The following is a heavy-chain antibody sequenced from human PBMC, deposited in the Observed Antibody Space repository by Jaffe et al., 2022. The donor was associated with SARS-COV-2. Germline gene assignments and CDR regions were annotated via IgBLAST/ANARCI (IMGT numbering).Heavy chain of an antibody. CDR3: ARGVVPAAALWFDY. CDR2: ISYDGSNK. CDR1: GFTFSSYA. J-gene: IGHJ4*02. D-gene: IGHD2-2*01. V-gene: IGHV3-30*04. Sequence: QVQLVESGGGVVQPGRSLRLSCAASGFTFSSYAMHWVRQAPGKGLEWVAVISYDGSNKYYADSVKGRFTISRDNSKNTLYLQMNSLRAEDTAVYYCARGVVPAAALWFDYWGQGTLVTVSS.